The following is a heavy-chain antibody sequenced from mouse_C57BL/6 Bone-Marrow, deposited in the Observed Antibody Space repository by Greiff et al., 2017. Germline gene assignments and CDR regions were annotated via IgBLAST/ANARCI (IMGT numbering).Heavy chain of an antibody. D-gene: IGHD2-1*01. Sequence: ESGAELVKPGASVKMSCKASGYTFTTYPIEWMKQNHGKSLEWIGNFHPYNDDTKYNEKFKGKDTLTVEKSSSTVYLELSRLTSDDSAVYYCARGGNYGGYYFDYWGQGTTLTVSS. CDR2: FHPYNDDT. CDR1: GYTFTTYP. CDR3: ARGGNYGGYYFDY. V-gene: IGHV1-47*01. J-gene: IGHJ2*01.